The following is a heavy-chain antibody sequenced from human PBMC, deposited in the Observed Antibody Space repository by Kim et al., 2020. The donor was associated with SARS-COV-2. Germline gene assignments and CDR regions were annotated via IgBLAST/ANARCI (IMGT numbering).Heavy chain of an antibody. D-gene: IGHD5-18*01. CDR1: GFTFSDYY. J-gene: IGHJ4*02. CDR3: ARVDTAMLPTFDY. CDR2: ISSSSSYT. V-gene: IGHV3-11*05. Sequence: GGSLRLSCAASGFTFSDYYMSWIRQAPGKGLEWVSYISSSSSYTNYADSVKGRFTISRDNAKNSLYLQMNSLRAEDTAVYYCARVDTAMLPTFDYWGQGTLVTVSS.